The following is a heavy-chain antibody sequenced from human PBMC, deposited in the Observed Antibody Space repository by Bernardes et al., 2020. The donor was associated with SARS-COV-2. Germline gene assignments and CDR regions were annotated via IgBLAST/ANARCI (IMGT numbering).Heavy chain of an antibody. CDR3: ATLNLGNFDY. D-gene: IGHD7-27*01. CDR2: IAYDEGHK. V-gene: IGHV3-30*02. J-gene: IGHJ4*02. CDR1: GFTFTSFG. Sequence: VGSLSLSCAASGFTFTSFGMHWVRQAPGKGLEWLAFIAYDEGHKYYADSVKGRFTISRDNSKNTLYLQMNTLSAEDTSLYYCATLNLGNFDYWGQGTLVTVSS.